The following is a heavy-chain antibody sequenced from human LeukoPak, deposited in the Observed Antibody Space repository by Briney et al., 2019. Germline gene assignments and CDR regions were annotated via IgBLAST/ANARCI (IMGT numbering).Heavy chain of an antibody. J-gene: IGHJ4*02. CDR1: GGTSNSHA. CDR2: IIPNLGTT. Sequence: GASVKVSCKASGGTSNSHAISWVRQAPGQGLEWMGRIIPNLGTTNRAKKFQDRVTLTADKSTNTAYMELTSLTSDDTAVYYCATTNDGGGYQWGDFFDFWGQGTLVTVSS. V-gene: IGHV1-69*04. CDR3: ATTNDGGGYQWGDFFDF. D-gene: IGHD3-22*01.